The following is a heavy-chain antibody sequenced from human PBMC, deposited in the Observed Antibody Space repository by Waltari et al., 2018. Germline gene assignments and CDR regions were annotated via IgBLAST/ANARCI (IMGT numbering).Heavy chain of an antibody. CDR2: SNSDGSST. V-gene: IGHV3-74*01. J-gene: IGHJ2*01. D-gene: IGHD4-17*01. CDR1: GFTYSMYW. CDR3: ARGARRTTVTTGWWYFDL. Sequence: EVQLVESGGGLVQPGGSLRLSRAASGFTYSMYWMHWVRQAPGKGLVWVSRSNSDGSSTSYADSVKGRFTISKDNAKNTVYLQMNSLRAEDTAIYYCARGARRTTVTTGWWYFDLWGRGTLVTVSS.